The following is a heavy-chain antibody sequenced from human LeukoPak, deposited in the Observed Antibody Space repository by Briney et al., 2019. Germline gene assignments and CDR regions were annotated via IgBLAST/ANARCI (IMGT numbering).Heavy chain of an antibody. J-gene: IGHJ1*01. V-gene: IGHV3-21*01. Sequence: GGCLRLSCAASGFTFSTYSMNWVRQAPGKGLEWISSISGSSRFISYADPVKGRLTISRDNAKNSLYLQMNSLKAADTAVYYCARGGSTSSSSHFHHWGQGTLVTVSS. CDR3: ARGGSTSSSSHFHH. CDR2: ISGSSRFI. D-gene: IGHD6-6*01. CDR1: GFTFSTYS.